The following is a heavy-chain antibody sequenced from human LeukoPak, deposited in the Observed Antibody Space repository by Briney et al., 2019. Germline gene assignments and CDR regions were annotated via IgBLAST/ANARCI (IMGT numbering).Heavy chain of an antibody. D-gene: IGHD3-10*01. CDR2: ISWNSDSI. J-gene: IGHJ4*02. V-gene: IGHV3-9*01. Sequence: PEGSLRLSCAASGFTFVDYAMHWVRQAPGKGLEWVSGISWNSDSIGYADSVRGRFTISRDNAKNSLYLQMNGLSVEDTALYYCAKDRSMVTTGSSDYWGQGTLVTVSS. CDR3: AKDRSMVTTGSSDY. CDR1: GFTFVDYA.